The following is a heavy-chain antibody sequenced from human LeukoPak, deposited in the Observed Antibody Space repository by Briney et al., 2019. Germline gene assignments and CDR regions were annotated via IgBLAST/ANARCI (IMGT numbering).Heavy chain of an antibody. CDR3: ASSRGIAVAGTGSDYFDY. CDR1: GGSFSGYY. Sequence: SETLSLTCAVYGGSFSGYYWSWIRQPPGKGLEWIGYIYYSGSTNYNPSLTSRVTISVDTSKNQFSLKLSSVTAADTAVYYCASSRGIAVAGTGSDYFDYWGQGTLVTVSS. D-gene: IGHD6-19*01. V-gene: IGHV4-59*01. CDR2: IYYSGST. J-gene: IGHJ4*02.